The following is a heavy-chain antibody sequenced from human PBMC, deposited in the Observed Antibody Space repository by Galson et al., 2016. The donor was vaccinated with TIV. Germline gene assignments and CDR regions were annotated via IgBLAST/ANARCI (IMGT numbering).Heavy chain of an antibody. CDR1: GYSISSGYY. J-gene: IGHJ6*02. Sequence: ETLSLTCTVSGYSISSGYYWGWIRQFPGKGLEWMGSIYYTGTTYTNPSLKSRLTLSVDTSNNQASLRLSSVTAADTAVYDCAREGSTVTMHHYFGLDVWGQGATVIVSS. V-gene: IGHV4-38-2*02. CDR3: AREGSTVTMHHYFGLDV. CDR2: IYYTGTT. D-gene: IGHD4-17*01.